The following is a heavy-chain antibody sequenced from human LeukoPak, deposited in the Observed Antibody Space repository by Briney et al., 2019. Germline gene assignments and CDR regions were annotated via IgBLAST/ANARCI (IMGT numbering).Heavy chain of an antibody. CDR2: INPNSGGT. J-gene: IGHJ4*02. CDR1: GYTFTGYY. CDR3: ARASTGYSYYFDY. D-gene: IGHD3-22*01. Sequence: ASVKVSCKASGYTFTGYYMHWVRQAPGQGLEWMGWINPNSGGTNYAQKFQGRVTMTRDTSISTAYMELSRLRSDDTAVYYCARASTGYSYYFDYWGQGTLVTVS. V-gene: IGHV1-2*02.